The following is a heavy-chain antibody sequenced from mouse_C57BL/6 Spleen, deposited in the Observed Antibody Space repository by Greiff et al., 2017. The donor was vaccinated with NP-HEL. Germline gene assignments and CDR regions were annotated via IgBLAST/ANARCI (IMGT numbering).Heavy chain of an antibody. V-gene: IGHV1-52*01. CDR2: IDPSDSET. D-gene: IGHD1-1*01. CDR1: GYTFTSYW. Sequence: VQLQQPGAELVRPGSSVKLSCKASGYTFTSYWMHWVKQRPIQGLEWIGNIDPSDSETHYNQKFKDKATLTVDKSSSTAYMQLSSLTSEDSAVYYCAREGGDLLLDYWGQGTTLTVSS. CDR3: AREGGDLLLDY. J-gene: IGHJ2*01.